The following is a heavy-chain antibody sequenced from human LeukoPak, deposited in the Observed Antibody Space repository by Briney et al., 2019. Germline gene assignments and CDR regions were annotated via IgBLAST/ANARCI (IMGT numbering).Heavy chain of an antibody. V-gene: IGHV3-33*01. CDR2: IWYDGSNK. J-gene: IGHJ4*02. D-gene: IGHD3-16*01. CDR3: ARDWGKGDY. CDR1: GFTFSSYG. Sequence: GGSLRLSCAASGFTFSSYGMHWVRQAPGKGLEWVSLIWYDGSNKYYADSVKGRFTISRDNSKNTLYLQMSSLRAEDTAVYYCARDWGKGDYWGQGTLVTVSS.